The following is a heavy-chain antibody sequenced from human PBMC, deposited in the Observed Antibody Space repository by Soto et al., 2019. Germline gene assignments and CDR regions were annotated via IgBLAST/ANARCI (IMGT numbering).Heavy chain of an antibody. Sequence: GASVKVSCPASGYTFTSYYMHWVRQAPGQGLEWMGIINPSGGSTSCAQKFQGRVTMTRDTSTSTVYMELSSLRSDDTAVYYCAREVVGPSGNDYQYSMMDVWGQGTT. J-gene: IGHJ6*02. CDR1: GYTFTSYY. CDR2: INPSGGST. CDR3: AREVVGPSGNDYQYSMMDV. V-gene: IGHV1-46*01. D-gene: IGHD5-12*01.